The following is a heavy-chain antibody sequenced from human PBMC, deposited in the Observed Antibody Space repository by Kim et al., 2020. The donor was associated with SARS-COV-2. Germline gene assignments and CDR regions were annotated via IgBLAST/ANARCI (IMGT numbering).Heavy chain of an antibody. CDR1: GLQFNAVW. CDR3: ATSLEF. Sequence: GGSLRLSCVASGLQFNAVWMTWVRQAPGKDLEWVASVNQDGSGKYYVDSVKGRFTISRDNPKNTLDLQMNSLRDEDTAVYYCATSLEFWGRGTVVTVSS. V-gene: IGHV3-7*01. CDR2: VNQDGSGK. J-gene: IGHJ4*02.